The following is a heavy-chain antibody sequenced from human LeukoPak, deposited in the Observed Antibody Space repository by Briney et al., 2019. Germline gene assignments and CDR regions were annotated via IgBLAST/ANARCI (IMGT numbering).Heavy chain of an antibody. D-gene: IGHD1-1*01. CDR1: GYSISSGYY. V-gene: IGHV4-38-2*02. J-gene: IGHJ5*02. CDR3: ARLMTTGARWFDP. CDR2: IYHSGST. Sequence: SETLSLTCTVSGYSISSGYYWGWIRQPPGKGLEWIGSIYHSGSTYYNPSLKSRVTISVDTSKNQFSLKLSSVTAADTAVYYCARLMTTGARWFDPWGQGTLVTVSS.